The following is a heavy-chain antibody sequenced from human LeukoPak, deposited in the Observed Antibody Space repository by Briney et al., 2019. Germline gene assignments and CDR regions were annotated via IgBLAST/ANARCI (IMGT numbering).Heavy chain of an antibody. D-gene: IGHD3-22*01. Sequence: SVKVSCKASGGTFSSYAISWVRQAPGQGLEWMGRIIPILGIANYAQKFQGRVTITADKSTSTAYMELSSLRSEDTAVYYCARAGDYYDSSGYYSLDYWGQGTLVTVSS. CDR2: IIPILGIA. CDR1: GGTFSSYA. V-gene: IGHV1-69*04. CDR3: ARAGDYYDSSGYYSLDY. J-gene: IGHJ4*02.